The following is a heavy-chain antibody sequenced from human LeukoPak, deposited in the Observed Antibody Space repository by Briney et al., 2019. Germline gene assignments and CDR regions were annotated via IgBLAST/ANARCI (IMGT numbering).Heavy chain of an antibody. D-gene: IGHD2-15*01. V-gene: IGHV1-2*02. CDR1: GYTFTGYY. CDR3: ARDPGYCSGGSCYGVWFDP. CDR2: INPNSGGT. Sequence: ASVKVSCKASGYTFTGYYMHWVRQAPGQGLEWMGWINPNSGGTNYAQKFQGRVTMTRDTSISTAYMELSRLRSDDTAVYYCARDPGYCSGGSCYGVWFDPWGQGTLVTGSS. J-gene: IGHJ5*02.